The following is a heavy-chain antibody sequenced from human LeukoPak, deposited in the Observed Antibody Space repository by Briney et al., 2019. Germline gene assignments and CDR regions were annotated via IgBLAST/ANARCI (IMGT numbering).Heavy chain of an antibody. CDR2: ISSSSSYI. CDR1: GFTFSSYS. CDR3: AREGGIAAATDAFDI. J-gene: IGHJ3*02. V-gene: IGHV3-21*01. D-gene: IGHD6-13*01. Sequence: GGSLRLSCAASGFTFSSYSMNWVRQAPGKGLEWVSPISSSSSYIYYADSVKGRFTISRDNAKNSLYLQMNSLRAEDTAVYYCAREGGIAAATDAFDIWGQGTMVTVSS.